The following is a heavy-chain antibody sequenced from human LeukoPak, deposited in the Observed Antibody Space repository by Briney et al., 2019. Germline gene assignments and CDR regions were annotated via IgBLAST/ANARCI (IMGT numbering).Heavy chain of an antibody. J-gene: IGHJ4*02. CDR3: VWFGELLDY. Sequence: GGSLRLSCAASGFTFSSYAMSWVRQAPGKGLEWVSAISGSGGSTYYADSVKGRFTISRDNSKNTLYPQMNSLRAEDTAVYYCVWFGELLDYWGQGTLVTVSS. CDR2: ISGSGGST. V-gene: IGHV3-23*01. D-gene: IGHD3-10*01. CDR1: GFTFSSYA.